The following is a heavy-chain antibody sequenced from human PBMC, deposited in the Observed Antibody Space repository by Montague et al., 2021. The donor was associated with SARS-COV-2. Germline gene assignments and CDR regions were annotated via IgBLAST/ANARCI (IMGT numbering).Heavy chain of an antibody. J-gene: IGHJ6*03. CDR2: INHGGST. CDR3: ARLRDGVVPSPILGVGPYYSYYYMDV. Sequence: SETLSLTCAVHGTSFSGYYWNWTRQPPGKGLEWIGEINHGGSTKYSPSLKSRLTISADTSKNQFSLKLTSVAAAGTAVYYCARLRDGVVPSPILGVGPYYSYYYMDVWGRGTTVTVSS. CDR1: GTSFSGYY. D-gene: IGHD3-10*01. V-gene: IGHV4-34*01.